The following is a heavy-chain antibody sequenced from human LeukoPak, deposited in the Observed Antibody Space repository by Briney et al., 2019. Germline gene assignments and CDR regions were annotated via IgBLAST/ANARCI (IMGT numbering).Heavy chain of an antibody. CDR1: GFTFSRYW. CDR2: IKNDGSEE. Sequence: GALRLSCAASGFTFSRYWMRWVRQAPGKGLEGVANIKNDGSEEYYVDSVKGRFTISRDNARNSLFLQMNSLTVEDTAVYYCARAIRGSAVDTGDRWGQGTLVTVAS. D-gene: IGHD3-10*01. CDR3: ARAIRGSAVDTGDR. J-gene: IGHJ4*02. V-gene: IGHV3-7*01.